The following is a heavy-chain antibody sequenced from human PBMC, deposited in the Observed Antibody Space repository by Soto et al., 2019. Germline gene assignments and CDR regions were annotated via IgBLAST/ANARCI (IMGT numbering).Heavy chain of an antibody. D-gene: IGHD3-22*01. CDR3: ARELDSSGYYEEGRYYYCGMDV. Sequence: QVQLVQSGAEVKKPGSSVKVSCKASGGTFSSYAISWVRQAPGQGLEWMGGIIPIFGTANYAQKFQGRVTITADESTSTAYMELSSLRSEDTAVYYCARELDSSGYYEEGRYYYCGMDVWGQGTTVTVSS. CDR1: GGTFSSYA. V-gene: IGHV1-69*12. CDR2: IIPIFGTA. J-gene: IGHJ6*02.